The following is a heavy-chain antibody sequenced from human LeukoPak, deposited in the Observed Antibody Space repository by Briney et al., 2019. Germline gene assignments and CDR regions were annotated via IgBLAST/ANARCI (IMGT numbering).Heavy chain of an antibody. V-gene: IGHV3-30*03. J-gene: IGHJ4*02. CDR1: GFTFSSYG. Sequence: SGGSLRLSCAASGFTFSSYGMHWVRQAPGKGLEWVAVISYDGSNKYYADSVKGRFTISRDNSKNTLYLQMNSLRAEDTAVYYCARGRITMVRGVIITGPYYFDYWGQGTLVTVSS. D-gene: IGHD3-10*01. CDR3: ARGRITMVRGVIITGPYYFDY. CDR2: ISYDGSNK.